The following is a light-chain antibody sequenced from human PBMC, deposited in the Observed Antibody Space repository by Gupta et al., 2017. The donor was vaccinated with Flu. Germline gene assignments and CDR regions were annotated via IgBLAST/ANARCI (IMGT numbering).Light chain of an antibody. V-gene: IGLV3-25*02. CDR1: ALPKQY. Sequence: SYELTQPPSVSVSPGQTARITCSGDALPKQYAYWYQQKPGQAPVLVIYKDSERPSGIPERFSGSSSGTTVTLTISGVQAEDEADYYCQSADSSGTAVLWVFGGGTKLTVL. CDR2: KDS. CDR3: QSADSSGTAVLWV. J-gene: IGLJ3*02.